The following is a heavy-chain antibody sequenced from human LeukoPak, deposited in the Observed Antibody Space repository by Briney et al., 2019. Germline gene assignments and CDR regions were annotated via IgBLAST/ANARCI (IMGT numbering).Heavy chain of an antibody. Sequence: GGSLRLSCAASGFTFSSYAMSWVRRAPGKGLEWVSAISGSGGSTYYADSVKGRFTISRDNSKNTLYLQMNSLRAEDTAVYYCARLPWFGELFDAFDIWGQGTMVTVSS. CDR2: ISGSGGST. CDR1: GFTFSSYA. J-gene: IGHJ3*02. D-gene: IGHD3-10*01. V-gene: IGHV3-23*01. CDR3: ARLPWFGELFDAFDI.